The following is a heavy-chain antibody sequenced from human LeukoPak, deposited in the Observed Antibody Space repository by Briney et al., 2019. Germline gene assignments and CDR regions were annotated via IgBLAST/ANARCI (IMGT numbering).Heavy chain of an antibody. Sequence: ASVKVSCKASGYTFTSYGISWVRQAPGQGLEWMGWISAYNCNTNYAQKLQGRVTMTTDTSTSTAYMELRSLRSDDTAVYCCARVVVERYFDWLPRNWGQGTLVTVSS. V-gene: IGHV1-18*01. D-gene: IGHD3-9*01. CDR3: ARVVVERYFDWLPRN. CDR1: GYTFTSYG. J-gene: IGHJ4*02. CDR2: ISAYNCNT.